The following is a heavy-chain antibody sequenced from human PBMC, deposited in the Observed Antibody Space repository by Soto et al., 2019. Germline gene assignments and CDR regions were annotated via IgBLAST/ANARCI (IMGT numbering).Heavy chain of an antibody. V-gene: IGHV4-30-4*01. CDR1: GVSISRGVYY. CDR3: ARLYPRLAVIDY. D-gene: IGHD6-19*01. J-gene: IGHJ4*02. Sequence: SETLSLTCTVSGVSISRGVYYWSWIRQHPGKGLEWIGYIYYSGSTDYNPSLKSRVTISVDTSKNQFSLKLSSVTAADTAVYYCARLYPRLAVIDYWGQGTLVTVSS. CDR2: IYYSGST.